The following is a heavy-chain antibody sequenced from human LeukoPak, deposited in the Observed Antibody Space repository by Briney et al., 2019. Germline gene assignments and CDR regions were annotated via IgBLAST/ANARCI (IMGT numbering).Heavy chain of an antibody. CDR3: ARVLWDYDFWNSNYHYYMDV. Sequence: SETLSLTCTVSGGSISSGDNYWSWIRQPPGKGLEWIGYIYYSGSPYYNPSLKSRLNMSVDTSKKQLSLKLSSVTAADTAVYYCARVLWDYDFWNSNYHYYMDVWGKGTTVTVSS. D-gene: IGHD3-3*01. V-gene: IGHV4-30-4*08. CDR1: GGSISSGDNY. CDR2: IYYSGSP. J-gene: IGHJ6*03.